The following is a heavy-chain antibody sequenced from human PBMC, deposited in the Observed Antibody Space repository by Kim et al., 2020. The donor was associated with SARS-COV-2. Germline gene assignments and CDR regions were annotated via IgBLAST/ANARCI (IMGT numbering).Heavy chain of an antibody. CDR1: GFTFSNAW. J-gene: IGHJ4*02. V-gene: IGHV3-15*01. CDR3: TTYQY. CDR2: IKTKTDGETT. Sequence: GGSLRLSCAASGFTFSNAWMSWVRQAPGKGLEWVGRIKTKTDGETTDYAAPVKGRFTISRDDSKNTLYLQMNSQKTEDTAVYYCTTYQYWGQGTQVTVSS.